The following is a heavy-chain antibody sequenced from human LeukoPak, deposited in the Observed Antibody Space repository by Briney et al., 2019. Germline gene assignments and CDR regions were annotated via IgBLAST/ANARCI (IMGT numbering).Heavy chain of an antibody. CDR2: ISSSSSYI. J-gene: IGHJ3*02. CDR1: GFTFSNAW. V-gene: IGHV3-21*01. CDR3: ARTSRYSAAFDI. Sequence: GGSLRLSCAASGFTFSNAWMNWVRQAPGKGLEWVSSISSSSSYIYYADSVKGRFTISRDNAKNSLYLQMNSLRAEDTAVYYCARTSRYSAAFDIWGQGTMVTVSS. D-gene: IGHD2-15*01.